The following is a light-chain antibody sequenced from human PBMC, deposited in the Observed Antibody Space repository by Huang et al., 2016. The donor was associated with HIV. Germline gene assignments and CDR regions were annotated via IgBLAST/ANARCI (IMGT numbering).Light chain of an antibody. V-gene: IGKV1-NL1*01. CDR3: QQYYTPPLT. CDR2: AES. Sequence: DIQLTQSPSSLSASVGDSVTIACRASQDIRNSVAWYQQKPGKAPKLHLYAESRLESGVPSRFSGGVSGTYYTLTISGLQPEDLATYCCQQYYTPPLTFGGGTKVEFK. CDR1: QDIRNS. J-gene: IGKJ4*01.